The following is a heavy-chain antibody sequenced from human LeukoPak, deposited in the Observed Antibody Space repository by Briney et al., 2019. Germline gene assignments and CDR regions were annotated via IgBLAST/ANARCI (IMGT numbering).Heavy chain of an antibody. Sequence: PGGSLRLSCAASGFTFSRFWMSWVRQAPGKGLEWVANIKRDGSEKYYVGSVKGRFTISRDNAKNSLYLQMNSLRAEDTAVYYCARDLVWNYGAEGSEVDYWGQGTLVTVSS. J-gene: IGHJ4*02. CDR2: IKRDGSEK. D-gene: IGHD1-7*01. CDR3: ARDLVWNYGAEGSEVDY. CDR1: GFTFSRFW. V-gene: IGHV3-7*01.